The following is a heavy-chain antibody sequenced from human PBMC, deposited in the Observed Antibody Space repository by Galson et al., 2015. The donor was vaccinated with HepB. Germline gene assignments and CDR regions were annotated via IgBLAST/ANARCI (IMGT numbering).Heavy chain of an antibody. D-gene: IGHD5-18*01. CDR2: ISDSGGST. V-gene: IGHV3-23*01. CDR1: GFTFSNYG. Sequence: SLRLSCAASGFTFSNYGMTWVRQAPGKGLEWVAGISDSGGSTNFADSVRGRFTISRDNSKNTLFLEMDSLRAEDTAVYHCAKSIGIQSWSSWDYWGQGTLVTVSS. J-gene: IGHJ4*02. CDR3: AKSIGIQSWSSWDY.